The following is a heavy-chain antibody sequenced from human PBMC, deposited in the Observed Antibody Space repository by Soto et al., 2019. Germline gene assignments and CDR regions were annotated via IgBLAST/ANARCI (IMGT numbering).Heavy chain of an antibody. CDR3: ARGRYCLTGRCFPNWFDS. D-gene: IGHD2-15*01. CDR1: GDSISAVDYF. Sequence: TLSLTCSVSGDSISAVDYFWAWIRQPPGQALEYIGYIYKSTTTYYNPSFESRVAISLDTSKSQFSLNVTSVTAADTAVYFCARGRYCLTGRCFPNWFDSWGQGTLVTVSS. V-gene: IGHV4-30-4*01. CDR2: IYKSTTT. J-gene: IGHJ5*01.